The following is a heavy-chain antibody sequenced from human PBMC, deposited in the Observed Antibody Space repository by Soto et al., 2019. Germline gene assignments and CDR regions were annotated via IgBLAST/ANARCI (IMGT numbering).Heavy chain of an antibody. CDR1: GFTFSSYA. CDR3: AKDQYYYDSSGYYPFFDY. D-gene: IGHD3-22*01. V-gene: IGHV3-23*01. Sequence: VSLRLSCAASGFTFSSYAMSWVRQAPGKGLEWVSAISGSGGSTYYADSVKGRFTISRDNSKNTLYLQMNSLRAEDTAVYYCAKDQYYYDSSGYYPFFDYWGQGTLVTVSS. J-gene: IGHJ4*02. CDR2: ISGSGGST.